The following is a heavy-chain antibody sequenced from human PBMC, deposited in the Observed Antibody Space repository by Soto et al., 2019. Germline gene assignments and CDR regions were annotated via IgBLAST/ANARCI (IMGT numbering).Heavy chain of an antibody. CDR3: AKHNNYYDSSGYYPHDAFDI. V-gene: IGHV3-23*01. D-gene: IGHD3-22*01. J-gene: IGHJ3*02. Sequence: PGGSLRLSCAASGFTFSSYAMSWVRQAPGKGLGWVSAISGSGGSTYYADSVKGRFTISRDNSKNTLYLQMNSLRAEDTAVYYCAKHNNYYDSSGYYPHDAFDIWRQGTMVTVSS. CDR2: ISGSGGST. CDR1: GFTFSSYA.